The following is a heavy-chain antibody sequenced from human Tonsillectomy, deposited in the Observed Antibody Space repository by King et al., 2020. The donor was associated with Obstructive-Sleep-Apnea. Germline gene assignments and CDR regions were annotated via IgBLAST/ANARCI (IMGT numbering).Heavy chain of an antibody. CDR1: GFTFSNYA. Sequence: VQLVESGGGLVQPGGSLRLSCAASGFTFSNYAMTWVRQAPGKGLEWVSSISGSGGTTYYADSVKGRFTISRDTSKNTLNLQMNSLRAEDTAIYYCAKKYSDILTGFFVGRKFDSGGQGPLVTVPS. CDR3: AKKYSDILTGFFVGRKFDS. V-gene: IGHV3-23*04. CDR2: ISGSGGTT. J-gene: IGHJ4*02. D-gene: IGHD3-9*01.